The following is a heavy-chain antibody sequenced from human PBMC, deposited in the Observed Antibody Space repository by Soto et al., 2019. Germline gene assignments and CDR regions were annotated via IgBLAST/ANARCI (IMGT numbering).Heavy chain of an antibody. D-gene: IGHD2-15*01. V-gene: IGHV1-46*03. Sequence: SGYTFPSYYTHWVRQPPGQGLECMGIIHHSGGSTSYAQKFQGRVTMTRDTSTSTVYMELSSLRSEDTAVYYCVIFFFQAEDGIRDTVPVSAFLLNRSSDL. CDR2: IHHSGGST. J-gene: IGHJ2*01. CDR3: VIFFFQAEDGIRDTVPVSAFLLNRSSDL. CDR1: GYTFPSYY.